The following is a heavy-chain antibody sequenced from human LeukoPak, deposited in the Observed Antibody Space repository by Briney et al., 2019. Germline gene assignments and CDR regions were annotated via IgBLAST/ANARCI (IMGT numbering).Heavy chain of an antibody. CDR2: INPNSGGT. J-gene: IGHJ6*04. CDR3: ARDRDYSIDFWSSGLMDV. V-gene: IGHV1-2*02. CDR1: GYTFTAYY. Sequence: ASVKVSCKASGYTFTAYYIHWVRQAPGQGLEWMGWINPNSGGTNYAQKSQGRVTMTRDTSISTAYMELSRLRSDDTAVYYCARDRDYSIDFWSSGLMDVWGKGTTVTVSS. D-gene: IGHD3/OR15-3a*01.